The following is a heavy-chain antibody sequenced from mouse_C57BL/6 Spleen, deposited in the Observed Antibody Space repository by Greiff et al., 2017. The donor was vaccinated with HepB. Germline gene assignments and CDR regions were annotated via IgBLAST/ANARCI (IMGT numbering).Heavy chain of an antibody. CDR3: ARSHYGSYLDY. D-gene: IGHD2-1*01. CDR1: GFTFSDYY. Sequence: EVKLVESEGGLVQPGSSMKLSCTASGFTFSDYYMAWVRQVPEKGLEWVANINYDGSSTYYLDSLKSRFIISRDNAKNILYLQMSSLKSEDTATYYCARSHYGSYLDYWGQGTTLTVSS. J-gene: IGHJ2*01. CDR2: INYDGSST. V-gene: IGHV5-16*01.